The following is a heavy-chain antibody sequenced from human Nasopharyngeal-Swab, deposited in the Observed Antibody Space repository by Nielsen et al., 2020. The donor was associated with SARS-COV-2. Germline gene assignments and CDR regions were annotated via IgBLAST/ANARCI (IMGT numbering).Heavy chain of an antibody. CDR2: ISYDGSNK. V-gene: IGHV3-30-3*01. CDR1: GFTFSSYA. D-gene: IGHD1-1*01. J-gene: IGHJ4*02. Sequence: GGSLRLSCAASGFTFSSYAMHWVRQAPGKGLEWVAVISYDGSNKYYADSVKGRFTISRDNAKNMLWLQMSSLRDEDTAVYYCARDRDWKFFDSWGQGTLVTVSS. CDR3: ARDRDWKFFDS.